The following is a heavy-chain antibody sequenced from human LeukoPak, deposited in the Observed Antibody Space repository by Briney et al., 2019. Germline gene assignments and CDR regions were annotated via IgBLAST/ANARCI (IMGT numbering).Heavy chain of an antibody. CDR3: AKDWYGEYPPIGH. D-gene: IGHD4-17*01. Sequence: QPGGSLRLSCLASGFNFNDYSMNWVRQAPGKGLEWVSFISSQSVTIYYADSVKGRFTVSRDNTGKTLFLQMNDLRPEDTATYYCAKDWYGEYPPIGHWGQGTLVTVSS. J-gene: IGHJ4*02. V-gene: IGHV3-48*04. CDR1: GFNFNDYS. CDR2: ISSQSVTI.